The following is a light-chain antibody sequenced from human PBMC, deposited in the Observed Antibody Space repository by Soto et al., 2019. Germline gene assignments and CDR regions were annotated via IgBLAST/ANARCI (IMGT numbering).Light chain of an antibody. CDR1: SSDVGGYNY. Sequence: QSVLTQPASVSGSPGQSITISCTGTSSDVGGYNYVSWYQLHPGKAPKLIIYEVGNRPSGISNRFSGSKSGNTASLTISGLQAEDEADYFCSSYTTSTTDVFGTGTKLTVL. V-gene: IGLV2-14*01. J-gene: IGLJ1*01. CDR2: EVG. CDR3: SSYTTSTTDV.